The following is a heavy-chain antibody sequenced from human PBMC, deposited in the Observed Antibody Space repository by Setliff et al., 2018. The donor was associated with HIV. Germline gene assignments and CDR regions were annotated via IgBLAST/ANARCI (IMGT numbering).Heavy chain of an antibody. J-gene: IGHJ5*01. CDR3: ARGGNSRAAWFDS. D-gene: IGHD5-12*01. Sequence: SETLSLTCTFSGGSTTSGGHYWSWIRQQAGKGLEWIGYIHYTGSNFYNPSLTDRLTMSVDTSDNQFSLKLTSVTAADTAVYYCARGGNSRAAWFDSWGQGTLVTVS. CDR1: GGSTTSGGHY. CDR2: IHYTGSN. V-gene: IGHV4-31*02.